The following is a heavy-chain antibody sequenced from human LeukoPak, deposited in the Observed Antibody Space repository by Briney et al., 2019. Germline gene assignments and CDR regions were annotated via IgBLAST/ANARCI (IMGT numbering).Heavy chain of an antibody. CDR1: GFAFSDFT. V-gene: IGHV3-21*01. CDR2: ISSSSTYI. Sequence: GGSLRLSCAASGFAFSDFTMSWVRQAPGQGLEWVSSISSSSTYINYADSLKGRSTVSRDNARNSLYLQIVSLRGEDTAMYYCARDSGAHYSASERSPGGWFDPWGQGILVTVSS. CDR3: ARDSGAHYSASERSPGGWFDP. J-gene: IGHJ5*02. D-gene: IGHD3-10*01.